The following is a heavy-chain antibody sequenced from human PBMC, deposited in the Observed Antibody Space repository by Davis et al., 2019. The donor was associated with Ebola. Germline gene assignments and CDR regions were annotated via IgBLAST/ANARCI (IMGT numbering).Heavy chain of an antibody. V-gene: IGHV3-7*01. CDR3: ARTRTPYSRFHYMDV. CDR1: GVTFSESW. J-gene: IGHJ6*03. CDR2: MLNDGSEK. Sequence: GESLKISCAASGVTFSESWMAWVRQAPGKGLEWLANMLNDGSEKYSAGPVKGRFTISRDNARNSFYLQMNSLRADDTAVYYCARTRTPYSRFHYMDVWGKGTTVTVSS. D-gene: IGHD2-15*01.